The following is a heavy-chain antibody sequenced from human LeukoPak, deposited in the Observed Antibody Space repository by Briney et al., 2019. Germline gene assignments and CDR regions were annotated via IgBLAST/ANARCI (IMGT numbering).Heavy chain of an antibody. CDR2: FDPEDGET. CDR3: ATLRSGRSSTSCYSLHPHIHNWFDP. CDR1: GYTLTELS. V-gene: IGHV1-24*01. J-gene: IGHJ5*02. D-gene: IGHD2-2*01. Sequence: ASVKVSCKVSGYTLTELSMHWVRQAPGKGLEWMGGFDPEDGETIYAQKFQGRVTMTEDTSTDTAYMELSSLRSEDTAVYYCATLRSGRSSTSCYSLHPHIHNWFDPWGQGTLVTVSS.